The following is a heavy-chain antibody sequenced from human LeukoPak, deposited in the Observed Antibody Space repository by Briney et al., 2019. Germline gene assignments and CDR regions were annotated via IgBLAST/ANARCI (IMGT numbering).Heavy chain of an antibody. CDR2: ISGNGGNK. CDR3: ARAWGVWGSYRYPSDY. Sequence: PGGSLRLSCAASGFTFSTYAMSWVRQAPGKGLEWGSVISGNGGNKYYADSVKGRFTISRDNSKDTLYLQMNTLRAEDPAVYYCARAWGVWGSYRYPSDYWGQGTLVTVSS. J-gene: IGHJ4*02. D-gene: IGHD3-16*02. CDR1: GFTFSTYA. V-gene: IGHV3-23*01.